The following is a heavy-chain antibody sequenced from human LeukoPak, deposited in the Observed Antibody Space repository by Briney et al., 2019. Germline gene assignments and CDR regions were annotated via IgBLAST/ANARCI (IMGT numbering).Heavy chain of an antibody. CDR1: GGSISNTFYY. J-gene: IGHJ4*02. V-gene: IGHV4-39*01. D-gene: IGHD2-8*01. Sequence: SETLSLTCTVSGGSISNTFYYWGWIRQPPGKGLEWIGSINYSGSTYYNPSLKSRVTISIDTSKNQFSLKVSSVTAADTAVYYCARRRFVRGPDVVNPFDYWGQGTLVTVSS. CDR3: ARRRFVRGPDVVNPFDY. CDR2: INYSGST.